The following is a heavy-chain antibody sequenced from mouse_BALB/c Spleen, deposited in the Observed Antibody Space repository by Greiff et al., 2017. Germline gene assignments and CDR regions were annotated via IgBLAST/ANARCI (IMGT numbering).Heavy chain of an antibody. Sequence: QVQPQQPGAELVKPGASVKMSCKASGYTFTSYWMHWVKQRPGQGLEWIGVIDPSDSYTSYNQKFKGKATLTVDTSSSTAYMQLSSLTSEDSAVYYCTRGRGNYDFDYWGQGTTLTVSS. D-gene: IGHD2-1*01. J-gene: IGHJ2*01. CDR1: GYTFTSYW. CDR3: TRGRGNYDFDY. V-gene: IGHV1S127*01. CDR2: IDPSDSYT.